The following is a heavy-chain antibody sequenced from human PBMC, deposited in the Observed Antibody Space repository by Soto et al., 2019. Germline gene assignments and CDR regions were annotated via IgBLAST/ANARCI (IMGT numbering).Heavy chain of an antibody. CDR3: AKGGRQWLVTSDFNY. CDR1: GFTFSDYA. D-gene: IGHD6-19*01. J-gene: IGHJ4*02. Sequence: VQLVESGGGVVQPGRSLRLSCAASGFTFSDYAMHWVRQAPGKGLEWVAVVSHDGRNTHYADSVKGRFTISRESSKNTVSLEMTSPRAEDTAVYYCAKGGRQWLVTSDFNYWGQGALVTVSA. CDR2: VSHDGRNT. V-gene: IGHV3-30*18.